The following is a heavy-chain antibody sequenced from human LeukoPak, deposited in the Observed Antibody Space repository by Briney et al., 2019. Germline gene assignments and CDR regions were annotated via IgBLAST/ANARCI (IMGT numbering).Heavy chain of an antibody. J-gene: IGHJ4*02. CDR2: INPNSGGT. CDR1: GYTFTGYY. V-gene: IGHV1-2*02. CDR3: ARADGGAWPTGEFDY. Sequence: ASVKVSCKASGYTFTGYYMHWVRQAPGQGLEWMGWINPNSGGTNYAQKFQGRVTMTRDTSISTAYMELSRLRSDDTAVYYCARADGGAWPTGEFDYWGQGTLVTVSS. D-gene: IGHD3-10*01.